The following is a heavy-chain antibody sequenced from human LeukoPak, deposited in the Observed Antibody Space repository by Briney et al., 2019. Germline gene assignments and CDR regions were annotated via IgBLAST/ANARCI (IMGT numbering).Heavy chain of an antibody. CDR2: INDKGST. CDR3: ASGPWELDY. D-gene: IGHD1-26*01. Sequence: PSETLSLTCTSSGVSYSPCDWAWIRQRPGKGLEWIGYINDKGSTYYSPSLESRVTISVDTSKKHFSLILTSVTAADTAVYYCASGPWELDYWGQGTLVTVSS. J-gene: IGHJ4*02. V-gene: IGHV4-59*08. CDR1: GVSYSPCD.